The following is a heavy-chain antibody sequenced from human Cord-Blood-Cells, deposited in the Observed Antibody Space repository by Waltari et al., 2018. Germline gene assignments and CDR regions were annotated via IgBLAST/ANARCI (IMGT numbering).Heavy chain of an antibody. V-gene: IGHV4-34*01. CDR2: INHSGSN. CDR1: GGSFSGYY. Sequence: QVQLQQWGAGLLKPSETLSLTCAVYGGSFSGYYWSWIRQPPGKGLEWIGEINHSGSNNTNPSLKSRVTISVDTSNNQFSLKLSSGTAADTAVYYCASSSGIAAADAFDIWGQGTMVTVSS. J-gene: IGHJ3*02. D-gene: IGHD6-13*01. CDR3: ASSSGIAAADAFDI.